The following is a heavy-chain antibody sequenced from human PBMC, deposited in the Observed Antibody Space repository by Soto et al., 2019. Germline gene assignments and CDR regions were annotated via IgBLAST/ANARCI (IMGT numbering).Heavy chain of an antibody. CDR1: GGSISSYH. D-gene: IGHD5-12*01. Sequence: QVQLQESGPGLVKPSETLSLTCTVSGGSISSYHWSWIRQPPGKGLEWIGYIYYSGSTNYNPSLKSRVTISVDTSKNQFSLKLSSVTAADTAVYYCARGARRDGYIFDYWGQGTLVTVSS. CDR3: ARGARRDGYIFDY. CDR2: IYYSGST. J-gene: IGHJ4*02. V-gene: IGHV4-59*01.